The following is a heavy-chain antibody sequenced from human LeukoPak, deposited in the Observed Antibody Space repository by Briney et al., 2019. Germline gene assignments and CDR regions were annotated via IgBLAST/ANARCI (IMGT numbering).Heavy chain of an antibody. CDR1: GYSISSAY. CDR2: ISHSGST. J-gene: IGHJ4*02. Sequence: PSETLSLTCTASGYSISSAYGGWIRQPPGKGLEWIATISHSGSTYYNPSLKSRVTISGDTSQSQYSLKLSSVTAADTAVYYCARVNTVMATFDYWGQGTLVTVPS. CDR3: ARVNTVMATFDY. D-gene: IGHD5-18*01. V-gene: IGHV4-38-2*02.